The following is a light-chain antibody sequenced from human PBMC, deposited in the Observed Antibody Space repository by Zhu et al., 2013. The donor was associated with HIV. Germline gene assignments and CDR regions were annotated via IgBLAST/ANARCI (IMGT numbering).Light chain of an antibody. J-gene: IGKJ1*01. V-gene: IGKV2-30*02. CDR2: NVS. Sequence: DVVMTQSPLSLPVTLGQPASISCTSTHSLVHSDGNTYLNWFQQRPGQSPRRLIYNVSNRDSGVPDRFSGSGSGTDFTLKISRVEAEDVAVYYCMQGTHWPWTFGQGTKVEF. CDR3: MQGTHWPWT. CDR1: HSLVHSDGNTY.